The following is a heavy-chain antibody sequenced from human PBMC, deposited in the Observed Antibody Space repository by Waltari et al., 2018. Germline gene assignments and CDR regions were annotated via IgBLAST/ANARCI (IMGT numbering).Heavy chain of an antibody. Sequence: QAQLAQSGAEVKKPGASVKVSCKASDYTLSTYGITWVRQVPGQGLEWMGWISAHNGNTNHAQKFQDRVTLTTDTSTHTAYLEMRSLTADDTAVYYCATSVGGNMEFDNWGQGTLVTVSS. CDR1: DYTLSTYG. D-gene: IGHD6-19*01. CDR3: ATSVGGNMEFDN. CDR2: ISAHNGNT. V-gene: IGHV1-18*01. J-gene: IGHJ1*01.